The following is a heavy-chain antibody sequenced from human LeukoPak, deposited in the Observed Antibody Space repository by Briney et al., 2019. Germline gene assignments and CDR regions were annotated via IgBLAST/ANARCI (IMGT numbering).Heavy chain of an antibody. V-gene: IGHV4-4*07. J-gene: IGHJ4*02. CDR3: ARGSREMATIFDQ. CDR2: MYTNGKS. D-gene: IGHD5-24*01. CDR1: GGSISSYY. Sequence: PETLSLTCSVSGGSISSYYWSWIRQPAGKGLEWIGRMYTNGKSDYSPSLKSRVTMSVDMSKNQVSLKLSSVTAADTAVYYCARGSREMATIFDQWGQGTLVIVSS.